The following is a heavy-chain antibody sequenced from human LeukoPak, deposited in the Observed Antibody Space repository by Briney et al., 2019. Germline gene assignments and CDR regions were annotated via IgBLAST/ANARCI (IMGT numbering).Heavy chain of an antibody. J-gene: IGHJ4*02. CDR2: ISSSSTYI. CDR1: GFTFSSYS. CDR3: ARDFYGGSTFDY. V-gene: IGHV3-21*01. Sequence: GGSLRLSCAASGFTFSSYSMNWVRQAPGKGLEWVSSISSSSTYIYYADSVKGRFTISRDNAKNSLYLQMNSLRAEDTAVYYCARDFYGGSTFDYWGQGTLVTVSP. D-gene: IGHD4-23*01.